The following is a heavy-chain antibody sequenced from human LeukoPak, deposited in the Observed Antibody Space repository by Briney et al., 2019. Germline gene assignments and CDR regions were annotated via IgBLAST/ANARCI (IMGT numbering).Heavy chain of an antibody. CDR1: GFTVSSNY. CDR2: ISGSGGST. V-gene: IGHV3-23*01. CDR3: AGIPVFGVVLHQEPV. D-gene: IGHD3-3*01. J-gene: IGHJ6*04. Sequence: GSLRLSCAASGFTVSSNYMSWVRQAPGKGLEWVSAISGSGGSTYYADSVKGRFTISRDNSKNTLYLQMNSLRAEDTAVYYCAGIPVFGVVLHQEPVWGKGTTVTVSS.